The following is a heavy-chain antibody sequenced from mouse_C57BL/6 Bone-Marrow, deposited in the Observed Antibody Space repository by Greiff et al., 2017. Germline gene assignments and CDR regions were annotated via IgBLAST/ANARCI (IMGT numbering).Heavy chain of an antibody. J-gene: IGHJ2*01. CDR2: ISDGGSYT. Sequence: DVMLVESGGGLVKPGGSLKLSCAASGFTFSSYAMSWVRQTPEKSLEWVATISDGGSYTYYPDNVKGRFTISRDNAKNNLYLQMSHLKSEDTAMYYCAREGYYGMSDVDDFYYWGQSTTLTVSS. D-gene: IGHD1-1*01. CDR1: GFTFSSYA. CDR3: AREGYYGMSDVDDFYY. V-gene: IGHV5-4*01.